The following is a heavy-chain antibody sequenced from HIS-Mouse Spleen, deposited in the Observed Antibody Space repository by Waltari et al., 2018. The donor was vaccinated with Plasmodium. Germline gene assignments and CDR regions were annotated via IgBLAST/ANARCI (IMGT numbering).Heavy chain of an antibody. V-gene: IGHV4-34*01. CDR3: ARGVGYCSGGSCDHYFDY. CDR1: GGSFSGYY. D-gene: IGHD2-15*01. CDR2: INHSGST. J-gene: IGHJ4*02. Sequence: QVQLQQWGAGLLKPSETLSLTCAVYGGSFSGYYWSWIRQPPGKGLEWIGEINHSGSTNYNPSLKSRVTISVDTSKNQFSLKLSSVTAADTAVYYGARGVGYCSGGSCDHYFDYWGQGTLVTVSS.